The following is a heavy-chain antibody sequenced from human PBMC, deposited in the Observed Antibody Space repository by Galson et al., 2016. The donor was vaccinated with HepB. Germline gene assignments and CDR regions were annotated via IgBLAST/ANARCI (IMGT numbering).Heavy chain of an antibody. V-gene: IGHV3-23*01. CDR3: AREGYSSGHCGAFDI. J-gene: IGHJ3*02. CDR2: IGSGGFQ. CDR1: GFVFNNYP. D-gene: IGHD6-19*01. Sequence: SLRLSCAASGFVFNNYPMTWVRQAPGKGLEWVSTIGSGGFQHYADSMKGRFTVSRDNSRNTLYLQMDSLTADDTALYFCAREGYSSGHCGAFDIWGRGTVVAVSS.